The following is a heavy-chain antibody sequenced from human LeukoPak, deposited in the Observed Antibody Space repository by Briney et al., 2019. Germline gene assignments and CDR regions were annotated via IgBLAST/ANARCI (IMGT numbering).Heavy chain of an antibody. V-gene: IGHV1-69*13. D-gene: IGHD4-23*01. J-gene: IGHJ4*02. CDR2: IIPIFGTA. Sequence: SVKVSCKASGGTFSSYAISWVRQAPGQGLKRMGGIIPIFGTANYAQKFQGRVTITADESTSTAYMELSSLRSEDTAVYYCRTHSTVVTQPAFDSWGQGTLVTVSS. CDR1: GGTFSSYA. CDR3: RTHSTVVTQPAFDS.